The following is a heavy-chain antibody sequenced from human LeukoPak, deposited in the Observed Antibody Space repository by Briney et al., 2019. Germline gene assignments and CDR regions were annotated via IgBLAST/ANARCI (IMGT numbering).Heavy chain of an antibody. J-gene: IGHJ6*02. CDR2: INHSGST. CDR3: ARYCSSTSCYHGMDV. V-gene: IGHV4-34*01. D-gene: IGHD2-2*01. Sequence: SETLSLTCAVYGGSFSGYYWSWIRQPPGKGLEWIGEINHSGSTNYNPSPKNRVTISVDTSKNQFSLKLSSVTAADTAVYYCARYCSSTSCYHGMDVWGQGTTVTVSS. CDR1: GGSFSGYY.